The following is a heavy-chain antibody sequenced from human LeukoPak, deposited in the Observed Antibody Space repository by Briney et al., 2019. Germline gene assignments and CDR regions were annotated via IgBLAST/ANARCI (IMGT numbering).Heavy chain of an antibody. J-gene: IGHJ2*01. D-gene: IGHD6-19*01. CDR1: GGSISSYY. V-gene: IGHV4-59*08. CDR3: ARPNASGWFGYFDL. Sequence: SETLSLTCTVSGGSISSYYWSWIRQPPGKGLEWIGYIHYSGSTNYNPSLKSRVTISVGTSKNQISLKLTSVTAADTAVYYCARPNASGWFGYFDLWGRGTLVTVSS. CDR2: IHYSGST.